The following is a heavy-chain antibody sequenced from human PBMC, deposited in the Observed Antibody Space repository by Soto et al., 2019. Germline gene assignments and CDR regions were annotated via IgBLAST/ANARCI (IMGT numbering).Heavy chain of an antibody. V-gene: IGHV3-73*02. CDR2: IRSRANSYAT. Sequence: EVQLVESGGGLVQPGDSLKLSCAASGFTFSDSALHWVRQASGKGLEWVGRIRSRANSYATAYAASVTGRFIISRDDSENTAYLQMNSLKIEDTAMYYCTRHHDSSGFWGQGTLVTVSS. D-gene: IGHD3-22*01. CDR1: GFTFSDSA. J-gene: IGHJ4*02. CDR3: TRHHDSSGF.